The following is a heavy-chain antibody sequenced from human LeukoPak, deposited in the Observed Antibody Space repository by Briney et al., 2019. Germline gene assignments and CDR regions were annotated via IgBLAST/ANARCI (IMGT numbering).Heavy chain of an antibody. V-gene: IGHV3-30*02. J-gene: IGHJ4*02. CDR3: ARVWRTTGEYYFDY. Sequence: GGSLRLSCAASGFTFSSYGMHWVRQAPGKGLEWVAFIRYDGSNKYYADSVKGRFTISRDNSKNTLYLQMDSLRAEDTAVYYCARVWRTTGEYYFDYWGQGTLVTVSS. CDR1: GFTFSSYG. CDR2: IRYDGSNK. D-gene: IGHD4-17*01.